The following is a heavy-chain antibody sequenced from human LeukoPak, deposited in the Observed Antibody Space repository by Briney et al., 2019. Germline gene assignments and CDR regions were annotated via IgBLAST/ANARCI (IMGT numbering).Heavy chain of an antibody. D-gene: IGHD5-18*01. Sequence: SVKVSCKASGGTFSSYAISWVRQAPGQGLEWMGGIIPIFGTANYAQKFQGRVTITADESTSTAYMELSSLRSEDTAVYYCASSRGEGYSYGLDAFDYWGQGTLVTVSS. CDR2: IIPIFGTA. J-gene: IGHJ4*02. CDR1: GGTFSSYA. V-gene: IGHV1-69*13. CDR3: ASSRGEGYSYGLDAFDY.